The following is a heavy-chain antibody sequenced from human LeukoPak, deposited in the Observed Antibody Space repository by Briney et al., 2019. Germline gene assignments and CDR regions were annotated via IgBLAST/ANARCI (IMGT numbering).Heavy chain of an antibody. CDR2: ISGSGGST. J-gene: IGHJ4*02. D-gene: IGHD5-12*01. CDR3: AKDVEYEWLRLTAA. V-gene: IGHV3-23*01. CDR1: GFTFSAYS. Sequence: GGSLRLSCAASGFTFSAYSMNWVRQAPGKGLEWVSAISGSGGSTYYADSVKGRFTISRDNSKNTLYLQMNSLRAEDTAVYYCAKDVEYEWLRLTAAWGQGTLVTVSS.